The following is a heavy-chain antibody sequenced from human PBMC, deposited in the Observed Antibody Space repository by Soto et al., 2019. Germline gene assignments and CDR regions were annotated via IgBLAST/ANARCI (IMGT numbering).Heavy chain of an antibody. CDR3: AKPLGLLRRAMAQGSDY. V-gene: IGHV3-30*18. CDR2: VSYDEITK. D-gene: IGHD5-18*01. Sequence: QVQLVESGEGVVQPGRSLRLSCAASGFTFRSYGMNWVRQAPGKGLEWVAVVSYDEITKYYADSVKGRFTISRDNSKNTVYLQMNSLRPEDTAVYYCAKPLGLLRRAMAQGSDYWGQGTLVTVSS. J-gene: IGHJ4*02. CDR1: GFTFRSYG.